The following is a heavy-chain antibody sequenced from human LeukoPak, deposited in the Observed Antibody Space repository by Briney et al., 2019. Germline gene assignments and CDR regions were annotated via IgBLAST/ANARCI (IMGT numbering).Heavy chain of an antibody. CDR1: GYTFTSYY. D-gene: IGHD1-26*01. CDR3: ARWETPHGMDV. CDR2: INPSGGST. Sequence: VASVKVSCKASGYTFTSYYMQWVRQAPGQGLEWMGIINPSGGSTSYAQKFQGRVTMTRDTSTSTVYMELSSLRSEDTAVYYCARWETPHGMDVWGQGTTVTVSS. V-gene: IGHV1-46*01. J-gene: IGHJ6*02.